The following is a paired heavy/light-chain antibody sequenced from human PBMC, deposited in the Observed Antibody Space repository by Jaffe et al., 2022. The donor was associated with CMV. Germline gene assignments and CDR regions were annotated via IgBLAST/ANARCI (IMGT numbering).Heavy chain of an antibody. D-gene: IGHD3-10*01. CDR2: ITSKTYGPTT. J-gene: IGHJ4*02. V-gene: IGHV3-49*04. CDR3: TRRGLVGGVKPAGRFYDY. Sequence: EVQLVDSGGALVQPGRSLRLSCTGSGFNFDYYAINWVRQAPGKGLESVGFITSKTYGPTTFYDASVQGRFTISRDDSKNIAWLQMNDLRTEDTGLYYCTRRGLVGGVKPAGRFYDYWGQGTQVTVSS. CDR1: GFNFDYYA.
Light chain of an antibody. CDR3: QQYVSLLET. CDR1: QSLNTY. CDR2: GAS. V-gene: IGKV3-20*01. J-gene: IGKJ1*01. Sequence: EIVLTQSPGTLSLSPGERATLSCRASQSLNTYLAWYQRKPGQAPRLLIYGASSRATGIPDRFSGSGSGTDFTLTISRLEPEDFAVYYCQQYVSLLETFGQGTKVEIK.